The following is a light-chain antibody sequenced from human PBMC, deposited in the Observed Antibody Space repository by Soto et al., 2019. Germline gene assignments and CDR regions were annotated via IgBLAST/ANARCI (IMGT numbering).Light chain of an antibody. J-gene: IGLJ2*01. CDR3: QSYDSSLSGVI. V-gene: IGLV1-40*01. CDR2: GNN. CDR1: SSNIGAGYD. Sequence: QSVLTQPPSVSGAPGQRVTISCTGSSSNIGAGYDVHWYQQLPGTTPKLLIYGNNNRPSGVPDRFSGSNSGTSASLAITGLQDEDEADYYCQSYDSSLSGVIFGGGTKLTVL.